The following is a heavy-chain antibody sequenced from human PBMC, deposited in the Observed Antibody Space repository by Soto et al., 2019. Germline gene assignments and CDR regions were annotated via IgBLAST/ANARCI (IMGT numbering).Heavy chain of an antibody. CDR2: ISGSGGST. V-gene: IGHV3-23*01. J-gene: IGHJ4*02. D-gene: IGHD6-19*01. CDR3: AKSSDSSGWYSYFDY. CDR1: GFTFSSYA. Sequence: PGGSLRLSCAASGFTFSSYAMSWVRQAPGKGLEWVSAISGSGGSTYYADSVKGRFTISRDNSKNTLYLQMNSLRAEDTAVYYCAKSSDSSGWYSYFDYWGQGTLVTVSS.